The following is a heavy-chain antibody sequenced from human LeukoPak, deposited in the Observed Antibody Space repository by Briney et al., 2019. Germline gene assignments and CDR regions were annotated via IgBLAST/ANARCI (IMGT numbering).Heavy chain of an antibody. V-gene: IGHV1-18*01. J-gene: IGHJ5*02. CDR2: INAYSGNT. D-gene: IGHD2-2*01. CDR1: GYTYTTYG. CDR3: VFGECSSTSCYPRRDR. Sequence: VASVKVSCKASGYTYTTYGISWVRQAPGQGLEWMGWINAYSGNTDYTQNLQGRLTMATDTSTTTAYMELRSLRSDDTAVYYCVFGECSSTSCYPRRDRWGQGTLVTVSS.